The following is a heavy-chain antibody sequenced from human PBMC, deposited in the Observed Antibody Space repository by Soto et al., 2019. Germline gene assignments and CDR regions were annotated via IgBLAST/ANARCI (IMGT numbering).Heavy chain of an antibody. J-gene: IGHJ5*02. Sequence: ASVTVSCKASGYTFTGYYMHWVRQAPGQGLEWMGWINPNSGGTNYAQKFQGWVTMTRDTSISTAYMELSRLRSDDTAVYYCARGRVGRGRQWLETWFDPWGQGTLVTVSS. CDR3: ARGRVGRGRQWLETWFDP. CDR2: INPNSGGT. CDR1: GYTFTGYY. V-gene: IGHV1-2*04. D-gene: IGHD6-19*01.